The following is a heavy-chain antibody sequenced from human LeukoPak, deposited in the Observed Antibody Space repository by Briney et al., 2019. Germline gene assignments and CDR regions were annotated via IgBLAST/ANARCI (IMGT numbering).Heavy chain of an antibody. Sequence: GASVKVSCKASGYTFTSYGISWVRQAPGQGLEWMGWISAYNGNTNYAQKLQGRVTMTTDTSTSTAYMEPRSLRSDDTAVYYCARGWDILTGHNYYYGMDVWGQGTTVTVSS. V-gene: IGHV1-18*01. J-gene: IGHJ6*02. CDR3: ARGWDILTGHNYYYGMDV. D-gene: IGHD3-9*01. CDR2: ISAYNGNT. CDR1: GYTFTSYG.